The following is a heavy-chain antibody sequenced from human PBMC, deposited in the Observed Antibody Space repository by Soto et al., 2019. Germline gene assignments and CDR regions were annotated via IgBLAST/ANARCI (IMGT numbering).Heavy chain of an antibody. CDR1: GGSFSGYY. CDR3: AGQTPYSYGS. CDR2: INHSGST. D-gene: IGHD5-18*01. V-gene: IGHV4-34*01. J-gene: IGHJ5*02. Sequence: SETLSLTCAVYGGSFSGYYWSWIRQPPGKGLEWIGEINHSGSTNYNPSLKSRVTISVDTSKNQFSLKLSSVTAADTAVYYCAGQTPYSYGSWCQGTLVTLSS.